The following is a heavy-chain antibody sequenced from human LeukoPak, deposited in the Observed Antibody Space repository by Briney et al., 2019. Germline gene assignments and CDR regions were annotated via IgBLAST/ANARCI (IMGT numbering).Heavy chain of an antibody. CDR1: GFTFRNVW. V-gene: IGHV3-15*01. Sequence: GGSLRLSCVGSGFTFRNVWMSWVRQAPGKGLEWVGRIQSKEDGETTDYAAPVKGRFTISRDDSKSLMYLQMNSLKIEDTAVYYCATDLKYNWGSAAYRFVDVWGTGTTVTISS. CDR2: IQSKEDGETT. CDR3: ATDLKYNWGSAAYRFVDV. D-gene: IGHD1-20*01. J-gene: IGHJ6*04.